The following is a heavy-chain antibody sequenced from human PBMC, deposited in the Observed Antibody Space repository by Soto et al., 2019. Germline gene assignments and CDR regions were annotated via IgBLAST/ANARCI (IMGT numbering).Heavy chain of an antibody. Sequence: QVQLQESGPGLVKPSETLSLTCTVSSGSISGDYWSWIRQPPGRGLGWIGYIFYSGSTNYNPSLKSQVTLSVDTSNSKFSLKLSSVTAADTAVYYCARETYFRGSSTTWFDPCGQGILVTVSS. J-gene: IGHJ5*02. D-gene: IGHD6-6*01. CDR3: ARETYFRGSSTTWFDP. V-gene: IGHV4-59*01. CDR2: IFYSGST. CDR1: SGSISGDY.